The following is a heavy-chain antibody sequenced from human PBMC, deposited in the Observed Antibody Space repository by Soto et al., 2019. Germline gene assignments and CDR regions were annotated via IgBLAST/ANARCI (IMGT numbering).Heavy chain of an antibody. CDR3: ARALDGDSDWYFDL. V-gene: IGHV3-74*03. CDR1: GFTFSRYW. Sequence: EEQLVESGGGLVQPGGSLRLSCAASGFTFSRYWMYWVRQAPGKGLVWVSRISPDGSTSTYADSVKGRFTISRDNATNSLYFQMNSLSANDTAVYYGARALDGDSDWYFDLWGRGTLVTVSS. D-gene: IGHD4-17*01. CDR2: ISPDGSTS. J-gene: IGHJ2*01.